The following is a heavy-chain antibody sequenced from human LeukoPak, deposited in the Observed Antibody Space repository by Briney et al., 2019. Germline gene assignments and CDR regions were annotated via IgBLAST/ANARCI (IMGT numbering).Heavy chain of an antibody. CDR3: ARHRYCSSTTCSYYYCYMDV. CDR1: GYSFTSYW. V-gene: IGHV5-51*01. J-gene: IGHJ6*03. D-gene: IGHD2-2*01. Sequence: GESLKISCKGSGYSFTSYWIGWVRQMPGKGLGWMGIIYPGDSDTRYSPSFQGQVTISADKSISPAYLQRSSLKASDTAMYYCARHRYCSSTTCSYYYCYMDVWGKGTTVTVSS. CDR2: IYPGDSDT.